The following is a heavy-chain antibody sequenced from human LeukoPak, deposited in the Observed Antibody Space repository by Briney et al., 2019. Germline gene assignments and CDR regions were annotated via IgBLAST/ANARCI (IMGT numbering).Heavy chain of an antibody. V-gene: IGHV4-4*07. D-gene: IGHD1-26*01. CDR1: GGSISSYY. CDR3: ARTSGSYFDY. CDR2: IYTSGST. J-gene: IGHJ4*02. Sequence: SETLSLTCTVSGGSISSYYWSWIRQPAGKGLEWIGRIYTSGSTNYNPSLKSRVTMSVDKSKNQFPRKVSSVIAADTAVYYWARTSGSYFDYWGQGTLVTVSS.